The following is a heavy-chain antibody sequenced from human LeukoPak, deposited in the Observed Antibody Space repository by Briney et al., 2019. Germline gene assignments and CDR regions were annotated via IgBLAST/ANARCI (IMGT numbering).Heavy chain of an antibody. D-gene: IGHD6-19*01. CDR3: ARGRYSSGWYDFDY. V-gene: IGHV1-2*02. Sequence: ASVKVSCKASGYTFTGYYMHWVRQAPGQGLERMGWINPYSGDTNYPQKFQGRVTMTRDTSISTAYMGLSSLRSDDTAVYYCARGRYSSGWYDFDYWGQGTLVTVSS. CDR2: INPYSGDT. CDR1: GYTFTGYY. J-gene: IGHJ4*02.